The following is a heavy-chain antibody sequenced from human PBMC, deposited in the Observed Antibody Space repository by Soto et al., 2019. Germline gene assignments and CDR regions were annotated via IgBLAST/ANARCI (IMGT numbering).Heavy chain of an antibody. J-gene: IGHJ3*02. Sequence: EVQLVESGGGLVQPGGSLRLSCAASGFTFSSYWMSWVRQAPGKGLEWVANIKQDGSEKYYVDSVKGRFTISRDNAKNSLYLQMNSLRAEDTAVYYCARGDYYCSGGSCFLNAFDIWGQGTMVTVSS. D-gene: IGHD2-15*01. CDR3: ARGDYYCSGGSCFLNAFDI. V-gene: IGHV3-7*01. CDR2: IKQDGSEK. CDR1: GFTFSSYW.